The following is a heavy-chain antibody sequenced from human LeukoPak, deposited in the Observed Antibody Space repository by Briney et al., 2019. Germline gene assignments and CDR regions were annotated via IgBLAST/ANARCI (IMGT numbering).Heavy chain of an antibody. Sequence: GGSLRLSCAASGFTFSSYWMHWVRQAPGKGLVWVSRINSDGSSTSYADSVKGRFTISRDNAKNTLYLQMNSLRAEDTAVYYCARDDAYDILTGYSIGFDYWGQGTLVTVSS. CDR1: GFTFSSYW. V-gene: IGHV3-74*01. D-gene: IGHD3-9*01. CDR3: ARDDAYDILTGYSIGFDY. CDR2: INSDGSST. J-gene: IGHJ4*02.